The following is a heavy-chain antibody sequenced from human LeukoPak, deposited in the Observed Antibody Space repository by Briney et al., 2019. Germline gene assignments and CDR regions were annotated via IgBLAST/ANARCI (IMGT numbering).Heavy chain of an antibody. V-gene: IGHV1-8*01. CDR1: GYTFTSYD. Sequence: ASVKVSCKASGYTFTSYDINWVRQATGQGLEWMGWMNPNSGNTGYAQKFQGRVTMPRNTSISTAYMELSSLRSEDTAVYYCARGSHPRKGGNWFDPWGQGTLVTVSS. CDR2: MNPNSGNT. J-gene: IGHJ5*02. D-gene: IGHD6-6*01. CDR3: ARGSHPRKGGNWFDP.